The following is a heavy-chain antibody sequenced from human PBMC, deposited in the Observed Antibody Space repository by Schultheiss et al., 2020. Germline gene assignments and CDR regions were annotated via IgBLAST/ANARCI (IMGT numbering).Heavy chain of an antibody. J-gene: IGHJ4*02. V-gene: IGHV1-46*01. CDR3: ARDPGIAARLLPLRY. CDR1: GYTFTSYY. Sequence: ASVKVSCKASGYTFTSYYMHWVRQAPGQGLEWMGIINPSGGSTSYAQKFQGRVTMTRDTSTSTVYMELSSLRSEDTAVYYCARDPGIAARLLPLRYWGQGTLVTVSS. D-gene: IGHD6-6*01. CDR2: INPSGGST.